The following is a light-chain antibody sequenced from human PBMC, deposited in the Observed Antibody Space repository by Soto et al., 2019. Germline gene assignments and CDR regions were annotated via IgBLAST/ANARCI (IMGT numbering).Light chain of an antibody. CDR1: QSVSSN. V-gene: IGKV3-15*01. CDR3: QQYNNWPRT. J-gene: IGKJ1*01. Sequence: ELVLTQSPGTLSLTPGERATLSCRASQSVSSNLAWYHQNPGQAPRLLIYGASTRATGIPARFSGSGSGTEFTLTISSLQSEDFAVYYCQQYNNWPRTFGQGTKVDI. CDR2: GAS.